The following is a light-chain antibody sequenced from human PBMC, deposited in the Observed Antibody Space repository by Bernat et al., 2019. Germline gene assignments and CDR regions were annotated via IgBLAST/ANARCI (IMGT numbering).Light chain of an antibody. Sequence: DIQLTQSPTSLSASIGDRVTISCRGGQNISTFLNWYQQKPGKAPRLLIDSASNLQSGVPSRFSGSGSGTDFTLTISSLQPEDFATFYYQQSHTIPPTFGQGTKVEDK. CDR3: QQSHTIPPT. V-gene: IGKV1-39*01. J-gene: IGKJ1*01. CDR1: QNISTF. CDR2: SAS.